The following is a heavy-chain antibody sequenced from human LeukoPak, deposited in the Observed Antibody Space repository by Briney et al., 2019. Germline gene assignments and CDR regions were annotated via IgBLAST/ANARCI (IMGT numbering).Heavy chain of an antibody. CDR1: GGSISSGDYS. Sequence: SETLSLTCAVSGGSISSGDYSWSWIPQPPGKGLEWIGYIFQSGSTYYNPSLKSRVTISVDRSKNQFSLKLSSVTAADTAVYYCARVGSDWNDVRYNWFDPWGQGTLVTVSS. J-gene: IGHJ5*02. CDR2: IFQSGST. D-gene: IGHD1-1*01. V-gene: IGHV4-30-2*01. CDR3: ARVGSDWNDVRYNWFDP.